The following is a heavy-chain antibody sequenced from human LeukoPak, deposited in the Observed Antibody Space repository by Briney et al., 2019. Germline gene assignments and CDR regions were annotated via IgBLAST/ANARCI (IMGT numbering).Heavy chain of an antibody. Sequence: PGGTLSLACSASGFTVSNNYMSWVRQAQGQGLERISVLYSGGNTYYQDSVEGRFTISRDNSKNTLYVLMSMLSADDTAVYYCARELGQRFNNWGQGTLVIVSS. CDR2: LYSGGNT. CDR3: ARELGQRFNN. CDR1: GFTVSNNY. V-gene: IGHV3-66*01. J-gene: IGHJ4*02. D-gene: IGHD5-18*01.